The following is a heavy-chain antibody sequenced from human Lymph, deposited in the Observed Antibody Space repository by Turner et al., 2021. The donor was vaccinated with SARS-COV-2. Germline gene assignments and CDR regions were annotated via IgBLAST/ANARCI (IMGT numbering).Heavy chain of an antibody. V-gene: IGHV1-24*01. CDR3: ATLKSNWKILTGRYYFDF. Sequence: QVPLVQSGAEVKKPGASVKVSCKVSGYTLTELSIHWVRQAPGKGLEWMGGFDPEDGETIYAQKFQGRVTMTEDTSTDTAYMELSSLRSEDTAVYYCATLKSNWKILTGRYYFDFWGQGTLVTVSS. D-gene: IGHD1-1*01. J-gene: IGHJ4*02. CDR1: GYTLTELS. CDR2: FDPEDGET.